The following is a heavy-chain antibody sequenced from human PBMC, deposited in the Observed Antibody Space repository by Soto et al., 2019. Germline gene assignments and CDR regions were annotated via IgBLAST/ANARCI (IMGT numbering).Heavy chain of an antibody. J-gene: IGHJ3*02. V-gene: IGHV3-23*01. D-gene: IGHD3-3*01. CDR2: ISGSGGST. CDR1: GFTFSSYA. Sequence: GGSLRLSCAASGFTFSSYAMSWVRQAPGKGLEWVSAISGSGGSTYYADSVKGRFTISRDNSKNTLYLQMNRLRAEDTAVYYCANMEIFGVVNDAFDIWGQGTMVTVSS. CDR3: ANMEIFGVVNDAFDI.